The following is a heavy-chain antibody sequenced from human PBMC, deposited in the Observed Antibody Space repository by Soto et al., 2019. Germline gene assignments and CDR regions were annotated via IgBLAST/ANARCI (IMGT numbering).Heavy chain of an antibody. D-gene: IGHD2-15*01. CDR2: MNPNSGNT. V-gene: IGHV1-8*01. J-gene: IGHJ5*02. CDR1: GYTFTIYD. CDR3: ARGGYCSGGSCYNNWFDP. Sequence: GASVKVSCKASGYTFTIYDINWVRQATGQGLEWMGWMNPNSGNTGYAQKFQGRVTMTRNTSISTAYMELSSLRSEDTAVYYCARGGYCSGGSCYNNWFDPWGQGTLVTVSS.